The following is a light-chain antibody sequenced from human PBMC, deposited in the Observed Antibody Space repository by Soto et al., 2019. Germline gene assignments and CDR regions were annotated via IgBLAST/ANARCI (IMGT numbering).Light chain of an antibody. V-gene: IGLV2-23*02. CDR3: ASYAGSRTYV. J-gene: IGLJ1*01. CDR1: SDIGNYNL. Sequence: ALTQPASVSGSPGQSVTISCSGSDIGNYNLVSWYQHLPGRAPKLLIFEVTMRPSGISDRFSGSKSASTASLTISGLQSEDEGDYYCASYAGSRTYVFGSGTKVTVL. CDR2: EVT.